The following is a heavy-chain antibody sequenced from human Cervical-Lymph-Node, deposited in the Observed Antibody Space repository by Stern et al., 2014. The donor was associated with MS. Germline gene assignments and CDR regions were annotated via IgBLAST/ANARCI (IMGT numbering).Heavy chain of an antibody. V-gene: IGHV5-51*03. D-gene: IGHD2-21*01. CDR3: ARWSVACDS. CDR2: ISPGDSDV. Sequence: EVQLVQSGAEVSKPGDSLKISCKTSGYRFINNWIAWVRQVPGKGLEWIGIISPGDSDVRYSQSLQGHFRISVGKFIRTAYLQRNSLKASDTAVYYCARWSVACDSWGQGALITVSS. CDR1: GYRFINNW. J-gene: IGHJ4*02.